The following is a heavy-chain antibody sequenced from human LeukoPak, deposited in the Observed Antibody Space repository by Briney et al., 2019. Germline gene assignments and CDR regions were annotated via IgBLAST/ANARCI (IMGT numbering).Heavy chain of an antibody. J-gene: IGHJ4*02. CDR3: ARVDIAARVPDY. D-gene: IGHD6-6*01. CDR2: INPNSGGT. V-gene: IGHV1-2*02. Sequence: GASVKVSCKASGYTFTGYYMRWVRQAPGQGLEWMGWINPNSGGTNYAQKFQGRVTMTRDTSISTAYMELSRLRSDDTAVYYCARVDIAARVPDYWGQGTLVTVSS. CDR1: GYTFTGYY.